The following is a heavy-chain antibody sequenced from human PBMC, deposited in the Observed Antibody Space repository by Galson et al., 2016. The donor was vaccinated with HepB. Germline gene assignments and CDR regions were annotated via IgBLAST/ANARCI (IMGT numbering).Heavy chain of an antibody. CDR2: IKQDGSEK. Sequence: SLRLSCAASGFIFSSYWMNWVRQAPGKGLEWVADIKQDGSEKYYVDSVEGRFTVSRDNAKNSLYLQMNSLSAEDTAIYYCAGSIRFLEWLSTDVFDIWGQGTVVTVSS. CDR1: GFIFSSYW. D-gene: IGHD3-3*01. V-gene: IGHV3-7*01. J-gene: IGHJ3*02. CDR3: AGSIRFLEWLSTDVFDI.